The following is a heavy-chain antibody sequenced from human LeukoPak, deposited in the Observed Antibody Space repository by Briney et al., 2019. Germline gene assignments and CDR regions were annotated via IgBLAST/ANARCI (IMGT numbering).Heavy chain of an antibody. J-gene: IGHJ3*02. CDR1: GYTFSGDY. Sequence: GASVKVSCKASGYTFSGDYMHWVRQAPGQGLEWMGCINPNSGGTNYAQKFQGRVTMTRDTSISTAYMELSSLRSDDTAVYYCARQKDFDMWGQGTVVTVSS. CDR2: INPNSGGT. CDR3: ARQKDFDM. V-gene: IGHV1-2*02.